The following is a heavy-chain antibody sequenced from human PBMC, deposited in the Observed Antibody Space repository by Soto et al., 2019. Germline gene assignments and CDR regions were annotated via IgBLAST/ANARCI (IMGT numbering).Heavy chain of an antibody. CDR2: ISYDGSNK. D-gene: IGHD1-26*01. CDR3: AKDSAESYVYCYYGMDV. Sequence: GGSLRLSCAASGFTFSSYGMHWVRQAPGKGLEWVAVISYDGSNKYYADSVKGRITISRDNRENTKYRQMNSMRAEDTAVYCLAKDSAESYVYCYYGMDVWGQGTTVTVSS. J-gene: IGHJ6*02. V-gene: IGHV3-30*18. CDR1: GFTFSSYG.